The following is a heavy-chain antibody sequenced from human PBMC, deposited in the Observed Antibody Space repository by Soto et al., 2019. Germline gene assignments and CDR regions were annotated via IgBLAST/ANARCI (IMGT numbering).Heavy chain of an antibody. J-gene: IGHJ5*02. CDR2: ISYDGSNK. D-gene: IGHD6-6*01. CDR1: GFTFSSYG. CDR3: ARDGPYSSSSNRHNWFDP. V-gene: IGHV3-30*03. Sequence: QVQLVESGGGVVQPGRSLRLSCAASGFTFSSYGMHWVRQAPGKGLEWVAVISYDGSNKYYADSVKGRFTISRDNSKNSLYLQMNSLRAEDTAVYYCARDGPYSSSSNRHNWFDPWGQGTLVTVSS.